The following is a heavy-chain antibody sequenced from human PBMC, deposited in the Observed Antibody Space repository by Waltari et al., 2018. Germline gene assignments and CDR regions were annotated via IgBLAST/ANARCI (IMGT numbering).Heavy chain of an antibody. Sequence: QVQLQESGPGLVKPSQTLSRTCTVSGGSISSGDYYWSWMRQPPGKGLEWIGYIYYSGSTYYNPSLRSRVTISVDTSKNQFSLKLSSVTAADTAVYYCARGGIWGSYRIDYWGQGTLVTVSS. J-gene: IGHJ4*02. CDR1: GGSISSGDYY. CDR3: ARGGIWGSYRIDY. V-gene: IGHV4-30-4*08. CDR2: IYYSGST. D-gene: IGHD3-16*02.